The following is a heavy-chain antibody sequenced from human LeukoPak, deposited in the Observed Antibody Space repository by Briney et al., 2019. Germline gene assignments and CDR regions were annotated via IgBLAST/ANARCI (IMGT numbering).Heavy chain of an antibody. V-gene: IGHV1-2*02. Sequence: ASVKVSCKASGYTFTSYYIHWVRQAPGRGLEWMGRIKPNSGGTNYAQNFQDKVTMTRDTSMSTVYMEVSSLTVDDTAVYYCAREVDPAAPRGLYHHNYGMNVWGPGATVTVSS. J-gene: IGHJ6*02. CDR1: GYTFTSYY. D-gene: IGHD1-26*01. CDR3: AREVDPAAPRGLYHHNYGMNV. CDR2: IKPNSGGT.